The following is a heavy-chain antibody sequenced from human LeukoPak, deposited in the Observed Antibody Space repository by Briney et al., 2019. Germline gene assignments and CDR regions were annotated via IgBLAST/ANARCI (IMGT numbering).Heavy chain of an antibody. CDR3: ARLGHHDFWSGYYQEYYYYYMDV. V-gene: IGHV4-38-2*01. CDR1: GYSISSGYY. J-gene: IGHJ6*03. Sequence: SETLSLTCAVSGYSISSGYYWGWIRQPPGKGLEWIGSIYHSGSTYYNPSLKSRVTISVDTSKNQFSLKLSSVTAADTAVYYCARLGHHDFWSGYYQEYYYYYMDVWGKGTTVTVSS. CDR2: IYHSGST. D-gene: IGHD3-3*01.